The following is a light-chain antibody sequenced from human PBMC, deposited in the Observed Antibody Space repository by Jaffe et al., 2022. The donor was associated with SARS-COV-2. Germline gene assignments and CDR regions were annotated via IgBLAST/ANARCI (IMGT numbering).Light chain of an antibody. V-gene: IGLV1-40*01. CDR3: QSYDSSLRGYV. J-gene: IGLJ1*01. Sequence: QSVLTQPPSVSGAPGQRVTIPCTGSSSNIGTGYDVHWYQQLPETAPKLLIYDNTNRPSGVPDRFSGSKSDTSASLAISGLQAEDEADYYCQSYDSSLRGYVFGTGTKVTVL. CDR2: DNT. CDR1: SSNIGTGYD.